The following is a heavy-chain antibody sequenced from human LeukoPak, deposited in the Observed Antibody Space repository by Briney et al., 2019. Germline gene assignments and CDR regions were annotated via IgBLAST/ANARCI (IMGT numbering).Heavy chain of an antibody. D-gene: IGHD3-10*01. Sequence: SETLSLTCTVSGGSFSSYYWSWIRQPAGKGLEWIGRIYSNGNTNYNPSLKSRVTMSVDTSKNRFSLKLTSVTAADTAVYYCARRITMVRGAGNAFDIWGQGTMVTVSS. J-gene: IGHJ3*02. CDR3: ARRITMVRGAGNAFDI. CDR1: GGSFSSYY. CDR2: IYSNGNT. V-gene: IGHV4-4*07.